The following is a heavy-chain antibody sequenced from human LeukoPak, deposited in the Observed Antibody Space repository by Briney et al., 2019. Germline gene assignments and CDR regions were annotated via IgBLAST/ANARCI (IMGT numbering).Heavy chain of an antibody. CDR2: IYSGGST. CDR3: ARNDYSSSSYFY. D-gene: IGHD6-6*01. CDR1: GFTVSSNY. Sequence: GGSLRLSCAASGFTVSSNYMSWVRQAPGKGLEWVSVIYSGGSTYYADSVKGRFTISRDNAKNSLYLQMNSLRAKDTAVYYCARNDYSSSSYFYWGQGTLVTVSS. J-gene: IGHJ4*02. V-gene: IGHV3-66*01.